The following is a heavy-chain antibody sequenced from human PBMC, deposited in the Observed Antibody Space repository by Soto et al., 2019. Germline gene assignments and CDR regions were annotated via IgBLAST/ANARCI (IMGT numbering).Heavy chain of an antibody. CDR1: GFSLANYP. J-gene: IGHJ4*02. V-gene: IGHV3-48*02. CDR3: AKGPHTNVGWPYYSES. Sequence: VGSLRLSCVASGFSLANYPMNWVRQTPGKGLEWISYSSPRGDTIYYADSVEGRFTISRDNARNSLSLHMSSLRDEDSALYYCAKGPHTNVGWPYYSESWGQGVPVTVSS. D-gene: IGHD6-19*01. CDR2: SSPRGDTI.